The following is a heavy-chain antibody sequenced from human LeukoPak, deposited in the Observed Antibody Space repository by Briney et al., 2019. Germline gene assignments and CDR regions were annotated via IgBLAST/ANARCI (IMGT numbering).Heavy chain of an antibody. Sequence: GGSLRLSCEASDFTFSNSWMSWVRQDPGKGLEWVANIKQDGSKKYYVDSVKGRFTVSRDNARNSLFLQMNSLRAEDTAVYYCARDSPRGDLDYWGQGTLVTVSS. D-gene: IGHD4-17*01. J-gene: IGHJ4*02. CDR1: DFTFSNSW. V-gene: IGHV3-7*01. CDR2: IKQDGSKK. CDR3: ARDSPRGDLDY.